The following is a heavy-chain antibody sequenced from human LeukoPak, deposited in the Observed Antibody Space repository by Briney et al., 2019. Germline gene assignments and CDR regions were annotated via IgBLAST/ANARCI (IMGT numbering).Heavy chain of an antibody. CDR3: ARDRDGYNYFDY. CDR2: ISSSSSYI. D-gene: IGHD5-24*01. V-gene: IGHV3-21*01. Sequence: PGGSLRISCAASGFTFSSYSMNWVRQAPGKGLEWVSSISSSSSYIYYADSVKGRFTISGDNAKNSLYLQMSSLRAEDTAVYYCARDRDGYNYFDYWGQGTLVTVSS. CDR1: GFTFSSYS. J-gene: IGHJ4*02.